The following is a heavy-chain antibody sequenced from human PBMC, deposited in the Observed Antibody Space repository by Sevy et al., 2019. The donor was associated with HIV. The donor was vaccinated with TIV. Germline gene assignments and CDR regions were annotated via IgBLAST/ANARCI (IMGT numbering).Heavy chain of an antibody. V-gene: IGHV3-23*01. CDR3: AKDGFGGVLNYYYYYMDV. Sequence: GGSLRLSCAASGFTFSSYAISWVRQAPGKGLEWVSAISGSGGITYYADSVKGRFTISRDNSKNTLYLQMNSLRAEDTAVYYCAKDGFGGVLNYYYYYMDVWGKGTTVTVSS. J-gene: IGHJ6*03. CDR1: GFTFSSYA. CDR2: ISGSGGIT. D-gene: IGHD3-16*01.